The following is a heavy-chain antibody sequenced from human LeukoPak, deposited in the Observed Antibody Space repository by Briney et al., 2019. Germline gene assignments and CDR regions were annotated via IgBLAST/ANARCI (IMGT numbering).Heavy chain of an antibody. D-gene: IGHD3-10*01. J-gene: IGHJ3*02. V-gene: IGHV3-74*01. CDR2: INSGGSST. CDR3: ARGSGSYSYDAFDI. CDR1: GFTFSSYW. Sequence: PGGSLRLXCAGSGFTFSSYWMHWVRQAPGKGLVWVSRINSGGSSTSYADSVKGRFTISRDNAKNTLYLQMNSLRAEDTAVYYCARGSGSYSYDAFDIWGQGTMVTVSS.